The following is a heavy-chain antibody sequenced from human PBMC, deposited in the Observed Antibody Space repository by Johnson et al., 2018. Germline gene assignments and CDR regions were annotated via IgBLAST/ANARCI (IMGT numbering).Heavy chain of an antibody. CDR2: INSDGSST. J-gene: IGHJ4*02. Sequence: VQLVESGGCLVQPGGSPRLSCAVSGFTLSSYWMHWVRQGPGKRLEWVSCINSDGSSTGYADSVKGRFTISRDNAKNTVDLQMNSLRVEDTAVYYCVTDLVGGTNYWGRGTLVTVSS. D-gene: IGHD1-26*01. CDR3: VTDLVGGTNY. V-gene: IGHV3-74*01. CDR1: GFTLSSYW.